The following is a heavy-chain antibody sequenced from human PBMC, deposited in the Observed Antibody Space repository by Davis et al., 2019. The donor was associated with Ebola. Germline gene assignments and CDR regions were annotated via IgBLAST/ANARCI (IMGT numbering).Heavy chain of an antibody. J-gene: IGHJ4*02. D-gene: IGHD1-26*01. Sequence: PGGSLRLSCAASGFTFSGSSMHWVRQASGKGLEWVGRIRSKANSYATACAASVKGRFTISRDDSKNTAYLQMNSLKTEDTAVYYCTSSVGATTENDYWGQGTLVTVSS. CDR1: GFTFSGSS. CDR2: IRSKANSYAT. V-gene: IGHV3-73*01. CDR3: TSSVGATTENDY.